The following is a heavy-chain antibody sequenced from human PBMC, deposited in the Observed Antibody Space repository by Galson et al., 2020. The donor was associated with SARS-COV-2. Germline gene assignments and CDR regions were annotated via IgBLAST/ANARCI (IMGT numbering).Heavy chain of an antibody. CDR3: ARDKGYYDSSCYYSVGWFDP. CDR2: ISYDGSNK. J-gene: IGHJ5*02. D-gene: IGHD3-22*01. CDR1: GFTFSSYA. Sequence: GGSLSLSCAASGFTFSSYAMHWVRQAPGKGLEWVAVISYDGSNKYYADSVKGRFTISRDNSKNTLYLQMNSLRAEDTAVYYCARDKGYYDSSCYYSVGWFDPGGQGTLVTVSS. V-gene: IGHV3-30*04.